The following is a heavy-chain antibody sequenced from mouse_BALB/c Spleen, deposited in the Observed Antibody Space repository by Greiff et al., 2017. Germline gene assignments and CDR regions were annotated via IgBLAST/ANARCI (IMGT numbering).Heavy chain of an antibody. CDR1: GFNIKDYY. CDR3: AAYGNYVIAY. J-gene: IGHJ3*01. Sequence: VQLQQSGAELVRSGASVKLSCTASGFNIKDYYMHWVKQRPEQGLEWIGWIDPENGDTEYAPKFQGKATMTADTSSNTAYLQLSSLTSEDTAVYYCAAYGNYVIAYWGQGTLVTVSA. D-gene: IGHD2-1*01. CDR2: IDPENGDT. V-gene: IGHV14-4*02.